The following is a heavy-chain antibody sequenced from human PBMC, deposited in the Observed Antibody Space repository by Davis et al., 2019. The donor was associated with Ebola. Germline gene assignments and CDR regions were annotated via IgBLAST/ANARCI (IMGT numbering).Heavy chain of an antibody. CDR1: GFTFSSYA. V-gene: IGHV3-30-3*01. D-gene: IGHD2-2*02. J-gene: IGHJ3*02. CDR3: ARAKDCSSTSCYRGAFDI. Sequence: GESLKISCAASGFTFSSYAMHWVRQAPGKGLEWVAVISYDGSNKYYADSVKGRFTISRDNSKNTLYLQMNSLRAEDTAVYYCARAKDCSSTSCYRGAFDIWGQGTMVTVSS. CDR2: ISYDGSNK.